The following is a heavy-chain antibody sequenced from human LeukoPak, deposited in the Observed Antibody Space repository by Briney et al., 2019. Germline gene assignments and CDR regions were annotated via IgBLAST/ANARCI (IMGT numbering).Heavy chain of an antibody. J-gene: IGHJ4*02. CDR3: ARRYITGWHFDY. Sequence: GGSLRLSCATSGFTVSSNYMSWVRQAPGKGLEWVSVIYSGGSTYYADSVKGRFTISRDNSENTLYLQMNSLRAEDTAVYYCARRYITGWHFDYWGQGTLVTVPS. CDR2: IYSGGST. CDR1: GFTVSSNY. D-gene: IGHD6-19*01. V-gene: IGHV3-66*01.